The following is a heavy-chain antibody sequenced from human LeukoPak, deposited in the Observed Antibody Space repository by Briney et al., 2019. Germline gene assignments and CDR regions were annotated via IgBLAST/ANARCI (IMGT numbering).Heavy chain of an antibody. CDR3: ARDWELTPDY. CDR1: GFTFSSYV. V-gene: IGHV3-33*01. CDR2: IWYDGSNK. D-gene: IGHD1-7*01. Sequence: GGSLRLSCAASGFTFSSYVMHWVRQAPGKGLEWVAIIWYDGSNKYYADSVKGRFTISRDNSKNTLYLQMNSLRAEDTAVYYCARDWELTPDYWGRGTLVTVSS. J-gene: IGHJ4*02.